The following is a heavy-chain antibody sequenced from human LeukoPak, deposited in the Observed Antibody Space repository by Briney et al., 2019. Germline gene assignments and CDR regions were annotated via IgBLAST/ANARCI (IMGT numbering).Heavy chain of an antibody. CDR3: AKDCWRYYYDCSGYYDY. J-gene: IGHJ4*02. CDR2: ISGSGGST. CDR1: GFTFSSYA. V-gene: IGHV3-23*01. D-gene: IGHD3-22*01. Sequence: GGSLRLSCAASGFTFSSYAMNWVRQAPGKGLEWVSAISGSGGSTYYADSVKGRFTISRDNSKNTLYLQMSGLRVEDTAVYYCAKDCWRYYYDCSGYYDYWGQGTLVTVSS.